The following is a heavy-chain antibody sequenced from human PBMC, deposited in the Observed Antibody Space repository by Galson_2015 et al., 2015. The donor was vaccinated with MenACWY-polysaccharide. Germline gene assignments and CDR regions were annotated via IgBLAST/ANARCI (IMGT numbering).Heavy chain of an antibody. Sequence: LTCSVSGGSITRTSHYWGWIRQSPGKGLEWIASIYDTGRTFYNPPFEGRVTISIDTSKNHFSLNLTSVTAADTAMYFCARDGHYYGSGSYGWFDPWGQGTLVVVSS. CDR2: IYDTGRT. D-gene: IGHD3-10*01. CDR3: ARDGHYYGSGSYGWFDP. CDR1: GGSITRTSHY. J-gene: IGHJ5*02. V-gene: IGHV4-39*07.